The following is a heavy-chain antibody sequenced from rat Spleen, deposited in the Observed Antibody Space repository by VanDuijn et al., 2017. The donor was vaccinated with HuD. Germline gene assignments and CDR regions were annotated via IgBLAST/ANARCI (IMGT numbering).Heavy chain of an antibody. Sequence: EVQLVESGGGLVQPGRSLKLSCAASGFTFSDYAMAWVRQAPKKGLEWVATIIYDGSSTYYRDSVKGRFTISRDNAKSTLYLQMDSLRSEDTATYYCARRYDGGFDYWGQGVMVTVSS. J-gene: IGHJ2*01. D-gene: IGHD1-12*01. CDR3: ARRYDGGFDY. CDR1: GFTFSDYA. V-gene: IGHV5-17*01. CDR2: IIYDGSST.